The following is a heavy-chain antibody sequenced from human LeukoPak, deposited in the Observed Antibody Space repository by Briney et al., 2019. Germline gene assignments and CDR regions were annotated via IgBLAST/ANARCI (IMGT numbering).Heavy chain of an antibody. V-gene: IGHV1-2*02. Sequence: ASVKVSCKASGYSFSDHYIHWVRQAPGQGLEWMGWINPKSADTETAQKFQGRVSMTRDTSISTAYMELSSLRSDDTAVYYCARDSMIRRVVLTYIFDSWGQGTRVSVSS. CDR1: GYSFSDHY. D-gene: IGHD3-10*01. J-gene: IGHJ4*02. CDR3: ARDSMIRRVVLTYIFDS. CDR2: INPKSADT.